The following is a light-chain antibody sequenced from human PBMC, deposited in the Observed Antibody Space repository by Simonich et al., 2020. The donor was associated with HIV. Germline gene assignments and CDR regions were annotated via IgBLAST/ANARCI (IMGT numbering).Light chain of an antibody. CDR2: WAS. CDR1: QSVLSSSNNKNY. CDR3: QQYYSTPLT. Sequence: EIVMTQSPYSLTVSLGERATINCKSSQSVLSSSNNKNYLTWYQQKPGQPPKLLIYWASTRESVVPDRFSGSGSGTDFNLTISSLQAEDVAVYYCQQYYSTPLTFGGGTKVEIK. J-gene: IGKJ4*01. V-gene: IGKV4-1*01.